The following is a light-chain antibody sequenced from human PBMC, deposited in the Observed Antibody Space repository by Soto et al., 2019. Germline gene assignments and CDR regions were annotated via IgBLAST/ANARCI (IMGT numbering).Light chain of an antibody. CDR3: SSFAGRYTYV. J-gene: IGLJ1*01. CDR1: SSDVGGYNY. CDR2: DVS. Sequence: QSALTQPRSVSGSPGQSVTISCTGTSSDVGGYNYVSWYQQYPGKAPQLMIYDVSKRPSGVPDRFSGSKSGDTASLTISGLQAEDEADYYCSSFAGRYTYVFGTGTKVTVL. V-gene: IGLV2-11*01.